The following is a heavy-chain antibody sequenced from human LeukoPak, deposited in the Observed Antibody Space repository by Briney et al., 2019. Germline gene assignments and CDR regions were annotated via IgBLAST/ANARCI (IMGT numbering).Heavy chain of an antibody. V-gene: IGHV4-38-2*01. CDR2: MTHNRGT. Sequence: SETLSLTCAVSGYSISSGYYWGWIRQPPGKGLEWIRSMTHNRGTYYNPSLKSRVTISMNTSKNQFSLRLSSVTAADTAVYYCGSYYASGVSAYNYYGMDVWGKGTTVTVSS. CDR3: GSYYASGVSAYNYYGMDV. J-gene: IGHJ6*04. D-gene: IGHD3-10*01. CDR1: GYSISSGYY.